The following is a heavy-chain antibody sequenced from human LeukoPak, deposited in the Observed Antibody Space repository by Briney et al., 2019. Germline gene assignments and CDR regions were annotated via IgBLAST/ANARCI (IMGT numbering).Heavy chain of an antibody. D-gene: IGHD3-16*02. V-gene: IGHV3-21*01. J-gene: IGHJ3*02. CDR2: ISSSSSYI. CDR1: GFXFSSYS. Sequence: GGSLRLSCAASGFXFSSYSINWVRQAPGKGLEWVSSISSSSSYIYYADSVKGRFTISRDNAKNSLYLQMNSLRAEDTAVYYCARVAPLYGRAFGIWGQGTMVTVSS. CDR3: ARVAPLYGRAFGI.